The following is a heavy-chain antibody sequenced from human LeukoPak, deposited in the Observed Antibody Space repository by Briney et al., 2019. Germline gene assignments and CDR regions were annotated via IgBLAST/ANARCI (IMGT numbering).Heavy chain of an antibody. CDR3: ARDDGTVSLWALDY. D-gene: IGHD1/OR15-1a*01. J-gene: IGHJ4*02. V-gene: IGHV3-48*03. CDR1: GFTFSSYE. Sequence: GGSLRLSCAASGFTFSSYEMNWVRQAPGKGLEWVSYISSSGSTIYYADSVKGRFTISRDNAKNSLYLQMNSLRAEDTAMYYCARDDGTVSLWALDYWGQGTLVTVSS. CDR2: ISSSGSTI.